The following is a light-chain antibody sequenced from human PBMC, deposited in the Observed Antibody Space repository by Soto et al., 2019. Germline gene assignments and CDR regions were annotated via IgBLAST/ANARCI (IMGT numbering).Light chain of an antibody. CDR3: QQSYSMPRT. CDR1: QSISFS. Sequence: DIEMTQSPSSLSASVGDRVTITCRASQSISFSLNWYQQKPGKAPKLLIYTASNVQSGVPSRISGSASGTEFTLTITSLQPEEFATYYCQQSYSMPRTFGQGTKV. CDR2: TAS. V-gene: IGKV1-39*01. J-gene: IGKJ1*01.